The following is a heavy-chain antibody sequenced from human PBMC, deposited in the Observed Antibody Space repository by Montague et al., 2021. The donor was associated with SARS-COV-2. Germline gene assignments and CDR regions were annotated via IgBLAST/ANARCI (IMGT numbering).Heavy chain of an antibody. CDR1: GGSLNNHY. Sequence: SETLSLTCTVSGGSLNNHYWSWIRNPPGKELEWLGNIFYNGNTNXXDFPWGRGTMSLDTPQNQFSLRLTSLTAADTAVYYCARSISSSGARDNWGQGILVTVS. D-gene: IGHD3-22*01. CDR2: IFYNGNT. J-gene: IGHJ4*02. V-gene: IGHV4-59*11. CDR3: ARSISSSGARDN.